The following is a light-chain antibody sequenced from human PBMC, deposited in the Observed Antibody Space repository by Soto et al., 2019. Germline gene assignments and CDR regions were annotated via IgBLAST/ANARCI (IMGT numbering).Light chain of an antibody. Sequence: EFVLTQSPATLSLSPGERASLSCRASQSVAGSLAWYQQKPGQAPRLLIYGASSRATGIPDRFSGSGSGTDFTLTISRLEPEDFAVYYCQQYGSSPLTFGGGTKVDIK. CDR3: QQYGSSPLT. J-gene: IGKJ4*01. CDR1: QSVAGS. CDR2: GAS. V-gene: IGKV3-20*01.